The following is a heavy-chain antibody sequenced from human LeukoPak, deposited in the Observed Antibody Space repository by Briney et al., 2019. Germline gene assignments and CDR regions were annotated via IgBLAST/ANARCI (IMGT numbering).Heavy chain of an antibody. CDR3: AKDLSSGSRRAY. CDR2: IYSDGRT. D-gene: IGHD6-19*01. J-gene: IGHJ4*02. V-gene: IGHV3-53*05. Sequence: GGSLRLSCAASGFTVSNKYMTWVRQAPGKGLEWVSLIYSDGRTYYADSVKGRCTISRDNSKNTLYLQMNSLRAEDTGVYYCAKDLSSGSRRAYWGQGTLVTVSS. CDR1: GFTVSNKY.